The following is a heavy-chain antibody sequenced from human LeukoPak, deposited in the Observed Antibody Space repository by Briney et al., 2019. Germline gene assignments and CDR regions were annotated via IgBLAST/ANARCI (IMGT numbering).Heavy chain of an antibody. V-gene: IGHV3-48*03. CDR2: ISSSGSTI. Sequence: PGGSLRLSCAASGFTFSSYEMNLVRQAPAKGLEWVSNISSSGSTIYYADSVKGRFTISRDNAKNSLYLQMNSLRAEDTAVYYCARDDILTGYPTPFDYWGQGTLVTVSS. D-gene: IGHD3-9*01. CDR3: ARDDILTGYPTPFDY. CDR1: GFTFSSYE. J-gene: IGHJ4*02.